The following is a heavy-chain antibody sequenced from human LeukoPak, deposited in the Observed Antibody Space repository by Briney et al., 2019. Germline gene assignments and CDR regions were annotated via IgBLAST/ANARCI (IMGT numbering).Heavy chain of an antibody. CDR3: AKNADRGAYCRGGSCYSYYYYYMDV. D-gene: IGHD2-15*01. CDR1: GFTFSSYG. V-gene: IGHV3-23*01. CDR2: ISHTGGSP. J-gene: IGHJ6*03. Sequence: GGSLRLSCAASGFTFSSYGMSWVRQAPGKGLEWVSSISHTGGSPYYADSVKGRFTVSRDNSKNTLYLQMNSLTVEDTAIYYCAKNADRGAYCRGGSCYSYYYYYMDVWGTGTTVTISS.